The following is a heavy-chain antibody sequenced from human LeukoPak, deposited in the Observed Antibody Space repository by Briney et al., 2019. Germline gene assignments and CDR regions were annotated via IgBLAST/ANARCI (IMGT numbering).Heavy chain of an antibody. D-gene: IGHD5-12*01. CDR3: ATFPRWGIVATTGVKDY. CDR2: FDPEDGET. V-gene: IGHV1-24*01. Sequence: ASVKVSCKVSGYTLTELSMHWVRQAPGKGLEWMGGFDPEDGETIYAQKFQGRVTMTEDTSTDTAYMELSSLRSEDTAVYYCATFPRWGIVATTGVKDYWGQGTLVTVSS. CDR1: GYTLTELS. J-gene: IGHJ4*02.